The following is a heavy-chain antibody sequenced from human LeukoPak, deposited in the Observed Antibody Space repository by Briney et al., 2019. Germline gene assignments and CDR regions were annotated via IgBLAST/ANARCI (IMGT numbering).Heavy chain of an antibody. Sequence: SETLSLTCTVSGGSVSSTHYWGWIRQPPGKGLEWIGSIYYGGSTYYNASLRSRVTTSVDTSKNQFSLKLSSVTAADTAVYYCARGTYGMDVWGQGTTVTVSS. CDR2: IYYGGST. CDR3: ARGTYGMDV. V-gene: IGHV4-39*07. CDR1: GGSVSSTHY. J-gene: IGHJ6*02.